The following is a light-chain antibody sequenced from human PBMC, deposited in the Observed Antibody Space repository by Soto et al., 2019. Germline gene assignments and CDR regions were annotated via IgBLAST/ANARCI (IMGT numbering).Light chain of an antibody. CDR1: SSNIGSNY. J-gene: IGLJ2*01. CDR3: AAWDDSLSGNVV. V-gene: IGLV1-47*02. CDR2: SNN. Sequence: QAVLTQPPSASGTPGQRVTISCSGSSSNIGSNYVYWYQQLPGTAPKLLIYSNNQRPSGVPDRFSGSKSGTSASLAISGLLSEDEADYYCAAWDDSLSGNVVFGGGTKLTVL.